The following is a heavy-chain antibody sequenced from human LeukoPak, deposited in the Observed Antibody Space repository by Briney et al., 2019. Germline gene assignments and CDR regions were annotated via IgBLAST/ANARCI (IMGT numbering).Heavy chain of an antibody. D-gene: IGHD5-24*01. Sequence: GGSLRLSCAASGFNFSSYEMNWVRQAPGKGLEWVAYVSSSGSAIYYADSVKGRFTISRDNAKNSLYLQMNSLRAEDTAVYYCERDRVYGNNNNWFDSWGQGTLVTVSS. V-gene: IGHV3-48*03. CDR1: GFNFSSYE. J-gene: IGHJ5*01. CDR2: VSSSGSAI. CDR3: ERDRVYGNNNNWFDS.